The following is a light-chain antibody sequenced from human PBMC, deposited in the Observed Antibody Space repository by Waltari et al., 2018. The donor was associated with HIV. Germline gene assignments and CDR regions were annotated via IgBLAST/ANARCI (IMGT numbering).Light chain of an antibody. J-gene: IGLJ2*01. CDR3: AAWDDSRSGVV. CDR2: SDN. CDR1: SSHIGSKT. V-gene: IGLV1-44*01. Sequence: QSVLTQPPSASGTPGQRVTISCSGSSSHIGSKTVNWYQQLPGTAPKLLIYSDNQRPSGVPDRFSGSKSGTSASLAISGLQSEDEADYSCAAWDDSRSGVVFGGGTRLTVL.